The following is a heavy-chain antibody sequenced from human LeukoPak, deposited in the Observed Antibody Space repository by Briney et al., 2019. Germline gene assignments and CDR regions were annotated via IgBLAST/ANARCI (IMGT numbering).Heavy chain of an antibody. J-gene: IGHJ4*02. Sequence: ASVKVSCKASGYTFTGYYIHWVRQAPGQGLEWMGWINPNSGGTNYAQKFQGRVTMTRDTSISTAYMELSRLRSDDTAVYYCAGTPDSSGDFDYWGQGTLVTVSS. CDR3: AGTPDSSGDFDY. CDR2: INPNSGGT. V-gene: IGHV1-2*02. CDR1: GYTFTGYY. D-gene: IGHD3-22*01.